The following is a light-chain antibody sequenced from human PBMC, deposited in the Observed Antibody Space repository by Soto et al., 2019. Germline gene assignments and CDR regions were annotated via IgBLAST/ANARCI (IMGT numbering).Light chain of an antibody. CDR3: ASGDDSLSSPFYV. Sequence: QAVLTQPPSASGAPWQRVTISCSGSSSNIGSNYVYWYQQLPGTAPKLLIYRDSQRPSGVPDRFSASKSGTSASLAISGLRSEDEADYYCASGDDSLSSPFYVFGAGTKLTVL. J-gene: IGLJ1*01. CDR2: RDS. CDR1: SSNIGSNY. V-gene: IGLV1-47*01.